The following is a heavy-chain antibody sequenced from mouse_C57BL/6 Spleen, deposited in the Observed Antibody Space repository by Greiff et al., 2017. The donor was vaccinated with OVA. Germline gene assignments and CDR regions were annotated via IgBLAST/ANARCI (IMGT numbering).Heavy chain of an antibody. Sequence: VKLMESGAELVRPGTSVKMSCKASGYTFTNYWIGWAKQRPGHGLEWIGDIYPGGGYTNYNEKFKGKATLTADKSSSTAYMQFSSLTSEDSAIYYCARSGDSSGFFDYWGQGTTLTVSS. V-gene: IGHV1-63*01. CDR1: GYTFTNYW. D-gene: IGHD3-2*02. CDR3: ARSGDSSGFFDY. J-gene: IGHJ2*01. CDR2: IYPGGGYT.